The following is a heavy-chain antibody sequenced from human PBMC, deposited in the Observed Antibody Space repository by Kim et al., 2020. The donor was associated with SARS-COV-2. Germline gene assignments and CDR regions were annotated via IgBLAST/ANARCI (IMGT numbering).Heavy chain of an antibody. CDR1: GGSFSGYY. D-gene: IGHD5-12*01. J-gene: IGHJ5*02. CDR3: ATASVDIGAVTP. Sequence: SETLSLTCAVYGGSFSGYYWSWIRQPPGKGLEWIGEINHSGSTNYNPSLKSRVTISVDTSKNQFSLKLSSVTAADTAVYYCATASVDIGAVTPWGQGTLVTVSS. V-gene: IGHV4-34*01. CDR2: INHSGST.